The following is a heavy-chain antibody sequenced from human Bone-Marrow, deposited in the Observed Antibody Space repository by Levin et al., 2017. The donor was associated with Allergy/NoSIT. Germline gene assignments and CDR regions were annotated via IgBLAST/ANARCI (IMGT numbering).Heavy chain of an antibody. D-gene: IGHD2-15*01. CDR3: VRVGCSGGTCYSDFDY. CDR2: SRNRVNSYST. CDR1: GFTFSDHS. V-gene: IGHV3-72*01. J-gene: IGHJ4*02. Sequence: PGGSLRLSCAASGFTFSDHSMDWVRQAPGMGLEWVGRSRNRVNSYSTEYAASVKGRFTISRAVSKNSVYLQMDSLTTEDTAVYYCVRVGCSGGTCYSDFDYWGQGTLVTVSS.